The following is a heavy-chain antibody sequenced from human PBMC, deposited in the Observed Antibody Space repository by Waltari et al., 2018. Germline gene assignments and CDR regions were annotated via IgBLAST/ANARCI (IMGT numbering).Heavy chain of an antibody. CDR3: AKGLGETVDYGMDV. V-gene: IGHV3-9*01. Sequence: EVQLVESGGGLVQPGRSLRLSCAASGFTFDDYAMHWVRQAPGKGLEWVSGISWNSGSIGYADSVKGRFTISRDNAKNSLYLQMNSLRAEDTALYYCAKGLGETVDYGMDVWGQGTTVTVSS. CDR2: ISWNSGSI. J-gene: IGHJ6*02. CDR1: GFTFDDYA. D-gene: IGHD3-9*01.